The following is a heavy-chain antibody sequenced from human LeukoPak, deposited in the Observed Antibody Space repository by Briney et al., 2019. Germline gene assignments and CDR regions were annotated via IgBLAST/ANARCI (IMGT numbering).Heavy chain of an antibody. V-gene: IGHV4-30-4*08. D-gene: IGHD3-3*01. Sequence: TSETLSLTCTVSGGSISSGDYYWSRIRQPPGKGLEYIGYIYYSASTYYNPSLKSRVTISEDTSKNQFSLQLNSVTAADTAVYYCARSYDPLYFDFWGQGTLVTVSS. CDR2: IYYSAST. CDR3: ARSYDPLYFDF. J-gene: IGHJ4*02. CDR1: GGSISSGDYY.